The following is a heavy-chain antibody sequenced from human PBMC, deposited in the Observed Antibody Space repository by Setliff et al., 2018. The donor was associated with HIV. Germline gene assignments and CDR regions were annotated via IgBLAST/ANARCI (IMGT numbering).Heavy chain of an antibody. CDR2: IHWNDAN. CDR3: VHRVVWGGLDV. V-gene: IGHV2-5*01. J-gene: IGHJ6*02. CDR1: GFSLTTSGVG. D-gene: IGHD2-8*02. Sequence: SGPTLVNPTPTFTLTCSFSGFSLTTSGVGVGWIRQLPGKSLEWLAIIHWNDANHYSPSLKTRPSITKDTTKNQMVLTMTNMDPVETATYYCVHRVVWGGLDVWGQGTTVTVSS.